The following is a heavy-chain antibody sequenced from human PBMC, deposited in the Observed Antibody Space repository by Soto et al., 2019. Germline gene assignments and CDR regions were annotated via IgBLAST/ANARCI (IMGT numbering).Heavy chain of an antibody. CDR1: GGSISSSNW. Sequence: NPSETLSLTCAVSGGSISSSNWWSWVRQPPGKGLEWIGEIYHSGSTNYNPSLKSRVTISVDKSKNQFSLKLSSVTAADTAVYYCARDERGGWGAAAGYYYGMDVWGQGTTVT. J-gene: IGHJ6*02. CDR2: IYHSGST. D-gene: IGHD6-13*01. CDR3: ARDERGGWGAAAGYYYGMDV. V-gene: IGHV4-4*02.